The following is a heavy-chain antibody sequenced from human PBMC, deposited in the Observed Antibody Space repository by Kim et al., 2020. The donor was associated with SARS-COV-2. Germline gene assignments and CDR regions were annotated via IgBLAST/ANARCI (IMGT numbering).Heavy chain of an antibody. CDR3: ARAPNYEILTGYPTYFFDY. CDR2: IIPIFGTA. J-gene: IGHJ4*02. V-gene: IGHV1-69*06. Sequence: SVKVSCKASGGTFSSYAISWVRQAPGQGLEWMGGIIPIFGTANYAQKFQGRVTITADKSTSTAYMELSSLRSEDTAVYYCARAPNYEILTGYPTYFFDYWGQGTLVTVSS. CDR1: GGTFSSYA. D-gene: IGHD3-9*01.